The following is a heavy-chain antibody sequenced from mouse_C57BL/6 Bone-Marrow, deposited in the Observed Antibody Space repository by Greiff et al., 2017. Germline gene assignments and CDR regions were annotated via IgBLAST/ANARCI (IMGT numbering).Heavy chain of an antibody. D-gene: IGHD1-1*01. J-gene: IGHJ2*01. CDR3: AREGTYYGSSYVFDY. Sequence: EVQLQQSGPELVKPGASVKIPCKASGYTFTDYNMDWVKQSHGKSLEWIGDINPNNGGTIYNQTFKGKATLTVDKSSSTAYMELRSLTSEDTAVYYCAREGTYYGSSYVFDYWGQGTTLTVSS. CDR1: GYTFTDYN. CDR2: INPNNGGT. V-gene: IGHV1-18*01.